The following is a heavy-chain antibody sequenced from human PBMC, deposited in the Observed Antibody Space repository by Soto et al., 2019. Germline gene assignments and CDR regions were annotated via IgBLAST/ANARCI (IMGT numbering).Heavy chain of an antibody. Sequence: QVQLVQSGAEEKKPGASVKVSCKASGYTFTGYAMHWVRQAPGQRLEWMGWINAGNGNTKYSQKFQGRVTITRDTSGKTGYMELSSLRSEDTAVYYCARAVAVPADFDYWGQGTLVTVSS. V-gene: IGHV1-3*05. CDR2: INAGNGNT. CDR1: GYTFTGYA. J-gene: IGHJ4*02. D-gene: IGHD6-19*01. CDR3: ARAVAVPADFDY.